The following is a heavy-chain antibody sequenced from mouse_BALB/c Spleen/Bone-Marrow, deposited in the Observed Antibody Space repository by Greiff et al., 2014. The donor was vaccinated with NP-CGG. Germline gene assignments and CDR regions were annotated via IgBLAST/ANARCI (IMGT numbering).Heavy chain of an antibody. D-gene: IGHD2-1*01. Sequence: QVQLKESGAELARPGASVKMSCRASGYTFTTYTMHWVKQRPEQGLEWIGYINPSSGYTYYNQKFKDKATLTADKSSSAAYLQLSSLTSEDSAVYYCARVYGNYDAMDYWGQGTSVTVSS. J-gene: IGHJ4*01. V-gene: IGHV1-4*01. CDR3: ARVYGNYDAMDY. CDR1: GYTFTTYT. CDR2: INPSSGYT.